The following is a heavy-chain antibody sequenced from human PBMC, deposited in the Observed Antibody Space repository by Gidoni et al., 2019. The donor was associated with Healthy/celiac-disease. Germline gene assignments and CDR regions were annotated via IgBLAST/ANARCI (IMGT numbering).Heavy chain of an antibody. CDR2: IIPIVGIA. D-gene: IGHD3-3*01. CDR3: ARESFTIFGVVSYYYYGMDV. V-gene: IGHV1-69*04. Sequence: QVQLVQSGAEGKKPGPSAKVSCKASGGTFSSSATSRVRQAPGQGLEWMGRIIPIVGIANYAQKFQCRVTITADKSTSTAYMELSSLRSEDTAVYYCARESFTIFGVVSYYYYGMDVWGQGTTVTVSS. CDR1: GGTFSSSA. J-gene: IGHJ6*02.